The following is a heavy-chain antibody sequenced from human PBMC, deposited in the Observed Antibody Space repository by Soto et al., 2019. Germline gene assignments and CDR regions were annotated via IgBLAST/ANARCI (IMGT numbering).Heavy chain of an antibody. Sequence: PGESLKISCRVSGYTFTNYWIGWVRQMPGEGLEWMAIIYPADSDTRYSPSFQGQVTISADKSISNAYLQWSSLKASDTAMYYCVRPDSSGYYVYWGQGTLVTVSS. D-gene: IGHD3-22*01. V-gene: IGHV5-51*01. CDR2: IYPADSDT. J-gene: IGHJ4*02. CDR3: VRPDSSGYYVY. CDR1: GYTFTNYW.